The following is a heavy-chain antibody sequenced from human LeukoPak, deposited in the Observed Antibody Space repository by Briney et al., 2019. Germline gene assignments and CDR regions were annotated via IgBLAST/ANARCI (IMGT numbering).Heavy chain of an antibody. CDR3: ARAIVGAYYYYMDV. CDR1: GYTFTSYG. V-gene: IGHV1-18*01. D-gene: IGHD1-26*01. Sequence: ASVKVSCKASGYTFTSYGISWVRQAPGQGLEWVGWISAYNGNTNYAQKLQGRVTMTTDTSTSTAYMELRSLRSDDTAVYYCARAIVGAYYYYMDVWGKGTTVTVSS. J-gene: IGHJ6*03. CDR2: ISAYNGNT.